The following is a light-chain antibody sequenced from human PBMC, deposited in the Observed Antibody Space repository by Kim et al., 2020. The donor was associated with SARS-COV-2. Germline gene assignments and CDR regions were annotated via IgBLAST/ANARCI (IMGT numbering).Light chain of an antibody. CDR3: SSYTSSSTVV. CDR1: TSNVGGYNY. CDR2: DVS. Sequence: QSALTQPASVSGSPGQSITISCTGTTSNVGGYNYVSWYQQHPGKAPKLIIYDVSNRPSGVSNRFSGSKSDNTASLTISGLQAEDEGDYHCSSYTSSSTVVFGGGTKLTVL. V-gene: IGLV2-14*03. J-gene: IGLJ2*01.